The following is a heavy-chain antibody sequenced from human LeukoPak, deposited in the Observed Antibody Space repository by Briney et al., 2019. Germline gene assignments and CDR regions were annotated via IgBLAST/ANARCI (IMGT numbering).Heavy chain of an antibody. J-gene: IGHJ4*02. CDR2: IYLGDSDT. CDR3: ARHSPYTSGWPFDY. D-gene: IGHD6-19*01. CDR1: GYSFTSYW. V-gene: IGHV5-51*01. Sequence: GESLKISCKGSGYSFTSYWIGWVRQMRGKGLEWVGIIYLGDSDTRYSPSFQGQVTISADKSISTAYLQWSSLRASDTAIYYCARHSPYTSGWPFDYWGQGTLVTVSS.